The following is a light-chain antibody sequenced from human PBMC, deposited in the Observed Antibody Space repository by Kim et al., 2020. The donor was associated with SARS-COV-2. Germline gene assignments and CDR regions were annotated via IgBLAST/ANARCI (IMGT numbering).Light chain of an antibody. V-gene: IGKV1-12*01. Sequence: DIQMTQSPSHVTASVGDRVSITCRASHDISTFLAWYQQRPGRAPKLLIYSASNLESGVPSRFSGSGSGTEFTLTISSLQPEDIATYYCQQPTSFPLTVGGGTKVDIK. CDR2: SAS. J-gene: IGKJ4*01. CDR1: HDISTF. CDR3: QQPTSFPLT.